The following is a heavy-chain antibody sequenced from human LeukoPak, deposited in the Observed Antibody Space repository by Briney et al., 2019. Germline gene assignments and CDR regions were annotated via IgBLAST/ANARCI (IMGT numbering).Heavy chain of an antibody. D-gene: IGHD2-21*02. CDR1: SGSISSSSYY. V-gene: IGHV4-39*01. Sequence: SETLSLTCTVSSGSISSSSYYWGWIRQPPGKGLKWIGSIYYSGSTYYNPSLKSRVTISVDTSKNQFSLKLSSVTAADTAAYYCAKGAGGFCYYNWFDPWGQGTLVTVSS. J-gene: IGHJ5*02. CDR2: IYYSGST. CDR3: AKGAGGFCYYNWFDP.